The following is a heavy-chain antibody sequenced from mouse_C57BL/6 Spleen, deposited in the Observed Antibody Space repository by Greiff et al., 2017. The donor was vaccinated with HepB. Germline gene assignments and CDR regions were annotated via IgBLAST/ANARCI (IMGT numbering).Heavy chain of an antibody. CDR2: INTNNGGT. CDR3: AKTTVVATGYYYAMDY. V-gene: IGHV1-26*01. CDR1: GYTFTDYY. Sequence: EVQLQQSGPELVKPGASVKISCKASGYTFTDYYMNWVKQSHGKSLEWIGDINTNNGGTSYNQTFKGKATLTVDKSSSTAYMELRSLTSEDSAVYYCAKTTVVATGYYYAMDYWGQGTSVTVSS. D-gene: IGHD1-1*01. J-gene: IGHJ4*01.